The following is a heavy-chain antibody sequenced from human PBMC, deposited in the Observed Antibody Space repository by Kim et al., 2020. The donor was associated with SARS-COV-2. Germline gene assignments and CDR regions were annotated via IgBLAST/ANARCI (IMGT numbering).Heavy chain of an antibody. CDR3: ARVRDPMVRGVIITGGVVALVGSGMDV. D-gene: IGHD3-10*01. Sequence: ASVKVSCKASGYTFTSYGISWVRQAPGQGLEWMGWISAYNGNTNYAQKLQGRVTMTTDTSTSTAYMELRSLRSDDTAVYYCARVRDPMVRGVIITGGVVALVGSGMDVWGQGTTVTVSS. CDR2: ISAYNGNT. J-gene: IGHJ6*02. V-gene: IGHV1-18*01. CDR1: GYTFTSYG.